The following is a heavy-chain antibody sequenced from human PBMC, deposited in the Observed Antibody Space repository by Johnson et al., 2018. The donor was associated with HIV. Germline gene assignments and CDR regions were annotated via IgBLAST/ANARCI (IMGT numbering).Heavy chain of an antibody. V-gene: IGHV3-33*06. CDR2: IWYDGSNK. D-gene: IGHD4-23*01. CDR1: GFTFSRYG. CDR3: AKSPGKDHGGNSGGFDI. Sequence: QVQLVESGGGVVQPGRSLRLSCAASGFTFSRYGMHWVRQAPAKGLEWVAVIWYDGSNKYYADSVKGRFTISRDNSKNMLYLQMNSLRGEDTAMYYCAKSPGKDHGGNSGGFDIWGPGTMVTVSS. J-gene: IGHJ3*02.